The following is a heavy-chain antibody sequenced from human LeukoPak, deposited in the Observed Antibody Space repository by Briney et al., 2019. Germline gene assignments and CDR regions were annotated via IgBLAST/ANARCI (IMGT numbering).Heavy chain of an antibody. V-gene: IGHV1-8*01. Sequence: PGASVKVSCKASGYTFTSYDINWVRQATGQGLEWMGWMNPNSGNTGYAQKFQGRVTMTRNTSISTAYMELSSLRSEDTAVYYGARSPTRRGRFHMVRGVMVFYYYMGVWGKGTTVTVSS. CDR2: MNPNSGNT. CDR3: ARSPTRRGRFHMVRGVMVFYYYMGV. D-gene: IGHD3-10*01. J-gene: IGHJ6*03. CDR1: GYTFTSYD.